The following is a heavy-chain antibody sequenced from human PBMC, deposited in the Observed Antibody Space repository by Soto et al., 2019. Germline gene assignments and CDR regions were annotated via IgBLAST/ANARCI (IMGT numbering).Heavy chain of an antibody. CDR2: IYWDDDK. V-gene: IGHV2-5*02. CDR1: GFSLSTSGVG. Sequence: QITLKESGPTLVKPTQTLTLTCTFSGFSLSTSGVGVGWIRQPPGQALEWLALIYWDDDKRYSPSLKSRLTIDKENSKNQVVLTMTNMDPVDTDTYYCAHRRIQLWAVDGCYGWGSDFDYWGQGTLVTVSS. J-gene: IGHJ4*02. D-gene: IGHD5-18*01. CDR3: AHRRIQLWAVDGCYGWGSDFDY.